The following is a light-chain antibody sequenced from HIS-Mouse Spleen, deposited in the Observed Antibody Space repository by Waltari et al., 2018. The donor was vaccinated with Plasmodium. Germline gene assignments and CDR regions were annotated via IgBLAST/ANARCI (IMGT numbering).Light chain of an antibody. V-gene: IGLV9-49*01. CDR3: GADHGSGSNFVWV. CDR1: SGSSNYK. CDR2: VGTGGIVG. J-gene: IGLJ1*01. Sequence: QPVLTQPPSASASLGASVTLTCTLSSGSSNYKVAWYQQRPGKGPRFVMRVGTGGIVGSKGDGIPDRFSVLGSGLNRYLTIKNIQEEDESDYHCGADHGSGSNFVWVFGTGTKVTVL.